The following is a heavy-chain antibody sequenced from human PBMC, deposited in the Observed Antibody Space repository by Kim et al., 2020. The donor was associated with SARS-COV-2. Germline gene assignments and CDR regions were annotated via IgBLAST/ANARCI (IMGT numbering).Heavy chain of an antibody. J-gene: IGHJ5*02. D-gene: IGHD2-2*01. Sequence: SETLSLTCAVYGGSFSGYYWSWIRQPPGKGLEWIGEINHSGSTNYNPSLKSRVTISVDTSKNQFSLKLSSVTAADTAVYYCARRHDLDGGYCSSTSCYLMGWCDPWGQGTLVTVSS. CDR1: GGSFSGYY. V-gene: IGHV4-34*01. CDR2: INHSGST. CDR3: ARRHDLDGGYCSSTSCYLMGWCDP.